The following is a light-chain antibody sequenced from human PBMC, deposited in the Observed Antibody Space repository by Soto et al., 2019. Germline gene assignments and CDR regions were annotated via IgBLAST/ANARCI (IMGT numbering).Light chain of an antibody. Sequence: IQLTQSPSSLSASVGDRVTITCRASQGISNYLAWYQQKPGKAPKLLIYIASTLQGGVPSRFSGSGSGTDFSLTISSLQPEDVATYYCQYLNSFTLTIGGGTKVEIK. CDR3: QYLNSFTLT. CDR2: IAS. CDR1: QGISNY. J-gene: IGKJ4*01. V-gene: IGKV1-9*01.